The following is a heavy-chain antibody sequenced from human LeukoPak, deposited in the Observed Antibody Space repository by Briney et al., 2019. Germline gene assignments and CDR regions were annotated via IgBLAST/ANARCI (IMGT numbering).Heavy chain of an antibody. Sequence: SETLSLTCAVYGGSFSGYYWSWIRQPPGKGLEWIGEINHSGSTNYNPSLKSRVTISVDTSKNQFSLKLSSVTAADTAAYYCASRVGDPVDYWGQGTLVTVSS. CDR1: GGSFSGYY. J-gene: IGHJ4*02. CDR3: ASRVGDPVDY. V-gene: IGHV4-34*01. D-gene: IGHD3-10*01. CDR2: INHSGST.